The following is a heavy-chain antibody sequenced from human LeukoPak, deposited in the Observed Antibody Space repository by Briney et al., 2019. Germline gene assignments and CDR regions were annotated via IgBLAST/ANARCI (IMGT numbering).Heavy chain of an antibody. J-gene: IGHJ4*02. D-gene: IGHD1-26*01. CDR2: ISSSGSTI. CDR3: AKDPRPVGAADYYFDY. CDR1: GFTFSDYY. V-gene: IGHV3-11*04. Sequence: GGSLRLSCAASGFTFSDYYMSWIRQAPGKGLEWVSYISSSGSTIYYADSVKGRFTISRDNAKNSLYLQMNSLRPEDTAVYYCAKDPRPVGAADYYFDYWGQGALVTVSS.